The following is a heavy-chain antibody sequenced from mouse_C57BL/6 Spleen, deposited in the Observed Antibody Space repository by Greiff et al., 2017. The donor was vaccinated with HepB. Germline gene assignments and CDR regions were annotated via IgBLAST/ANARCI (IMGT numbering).Heavy chain of an antibody. J-gene: IGHJ3*01. CDR1: GYTFTDYE. CDR2: IDPETGGT. Sequence: VQLKQSGAELVRPGASVTLSCKASGYTFTDYEMHWVKQTPVHGLEWIGAIDPETGGTAYNQKFKGKAILTADKSSSTAYMELRSLTSEDSAVYYCTRKGDYYGSSPAWFAYWGQGTLVTVSA. CDR3: TRKGDYYGSSPAWFAY. V-gene: IGHV1-15*01. D-gene: IGHD1-1*01.